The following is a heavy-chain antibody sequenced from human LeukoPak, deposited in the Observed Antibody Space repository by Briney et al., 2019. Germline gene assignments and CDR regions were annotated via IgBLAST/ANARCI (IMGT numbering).Heavy chain of an antibody. CDR1: TFTFSIYE. V-gene: IGHV3-48*03. CDR3: ARAPPPTYYYYYMDV. J-gene: IGHJ6*03. CDR2: ISSSGSTI. Sequence: PGGSLRLSCAASTFTFSIYEMNWVRQAPGKGLEWVSYISSSGSTIYYADSVQGRFTISRDNAKNSLYLQMNSLRAEDTAVYYCARAPPPTYYYYYMDVWGKGTTVTISS.